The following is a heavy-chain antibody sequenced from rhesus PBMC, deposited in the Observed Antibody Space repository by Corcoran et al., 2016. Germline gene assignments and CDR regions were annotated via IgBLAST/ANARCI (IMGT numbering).Heavy chain of an antibody. J-gene: IGHJ2*01. Sequence: QLQLQESGPGLVKPSETLSLTCAVSGGSISSNYWSWIRQPPGKGLEWIGRISGSGGSTDYNPSLKGRVTISTDTSKNQFSLKLSSVAAADTAVYYCARDWAYNWNYGYFDLWGPGTPITISS. V-gene: IGHV4-173*01. CDR1: GGSISSNY. CDR3: ARDWAYNWNYGYFDL. D-gene: IGHD1-26*01. CDR2: ISGSGGST.